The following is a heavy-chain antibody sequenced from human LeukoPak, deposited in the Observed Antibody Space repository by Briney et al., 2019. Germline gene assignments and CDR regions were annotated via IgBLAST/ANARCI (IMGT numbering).Heavy chain of an antibody. Sequence: PGGSLRLSCAASGFSFKDYYYSWLRQAPGKGLEWVSFINVNGGAMYYADFVKGRFTISRENAQNSVYLEMNSLRDEDTAVYYCARGPRILAAGSYFFDYWGQGALVTVSS. J-gene: IGHJ4*02. CDR2: INVNGGAM. D-gene: IGHD6-13*01. V-gene: IGHV3-11*01. CDR3: ARGPRILAAGSYFFDY. CDR1: GFSFKDYY.